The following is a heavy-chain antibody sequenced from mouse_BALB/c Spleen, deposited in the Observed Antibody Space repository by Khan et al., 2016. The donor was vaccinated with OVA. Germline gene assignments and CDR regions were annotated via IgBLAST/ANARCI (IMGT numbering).Heavy chain of an antibody. J-gene: IGHJ4*01. D-gene: IGHD2-14*01. CDR2: IWGGGGT. CDR3: DRAYYRYDGYYAMDY. V-gene: IGHV2-6-4*01. Sequence: QVQLKQSGPGLGAPSQSLSITCTVSGFSLSRYNIHWIRQPPGKSLEWLGMIWGGGGTDYISTLKSRLSIRKDNSKSQVLLKMNSLQTDDTAMYYCDRAYYRYDGYYAMDYWGQGTSVTVSS. CDR1: GFSLSRYN.